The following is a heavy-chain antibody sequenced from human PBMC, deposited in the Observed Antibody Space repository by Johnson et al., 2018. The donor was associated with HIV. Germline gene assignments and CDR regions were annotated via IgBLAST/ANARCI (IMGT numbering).Heavy chain of an antibody. V-gene: IGHV3-64*07. J-gene: IGHJ3*02. CDR2: ISTTGVST. D-gene: IGHD3/OR15-3a*01. Sequence: VQLVESGGGVVQPGKSLTLSCVGSGLSFSNFGIHWVRQAPGKGLEYVSAISTTGVSTYYADSVRGRFTISRDNSKNTLYLQMGSLRAEDMAVYYCARDGRGLDAFDIWGQGTMVTVSS. CDR1: GLSFSNFG. CDR3: ARDGRGLDAFDI.